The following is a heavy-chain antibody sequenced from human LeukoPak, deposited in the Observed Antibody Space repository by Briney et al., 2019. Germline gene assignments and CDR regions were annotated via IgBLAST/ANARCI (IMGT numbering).Heavy chain of an antibody. V-gene: IGHV4-4*07. D-gene: IGHD2-21*02. J-gene: IGHJ4*02. Sequence: SETLSLTCTVSGGSISSYYWSWIRQPAGKGLEWIGRMYTSGSTYYNPSLKSRVTMSVDTSKNQFSLKLSSVTAADTAVYFCARGPYCGGDCYFAYWGQGTLVTVSS. CDR1: GGSISSYY. CDR2: MYTSGST. CDR3: ARGPYCGGDCYFAY.